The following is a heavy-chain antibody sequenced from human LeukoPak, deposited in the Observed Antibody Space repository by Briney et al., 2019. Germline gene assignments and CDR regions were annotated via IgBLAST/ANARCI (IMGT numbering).Heavy chain of an antibody. J-gene: IGHJ3*02. D-gene: IGHD3-9*01. CDR2: ISSSSSYI. V-gene: IGHV3-21*01. CDR1: GFTFSSYS. Sequence: GGSLRLSCAASGFTFSSYSMNWVRQAPGKGLEWVSSISSSSSYIYYADSVKGRFTISRDNAKNSLYLQMNSLRAEDTAVYYCARELTPHPVNAFDIWGQGTMVTVSS. CDR3: ARELTPHPVNAFDI.